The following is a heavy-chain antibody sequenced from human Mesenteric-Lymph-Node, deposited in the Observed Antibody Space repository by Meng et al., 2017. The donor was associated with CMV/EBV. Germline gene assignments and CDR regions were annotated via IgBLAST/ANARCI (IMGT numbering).Heavy chain of an antibody. J-gene: IGHJ6*02. CDR3: ARDHRGDSAPYYYYYGMDV. CDR1: GYTFNSFY. CDR2: INPSGGSA. V-gene: IGHV1-46*02. D-gene: IGHD2-21*01. Sequence: ASVKVSCKSSGYTFNSFYMHWVRQAPGQGLEWMGIINPSGGSASYAQKFQGRVTMTRDTSTSTVSLDLSSLRSEDTAVYYCARDHRGDSAPYYYYYGMDVWGQGTTVTVSS.